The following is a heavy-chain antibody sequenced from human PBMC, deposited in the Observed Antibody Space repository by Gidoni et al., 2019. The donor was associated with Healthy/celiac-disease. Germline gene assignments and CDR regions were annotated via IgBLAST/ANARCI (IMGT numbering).Heavy chain of an antibody. J-gene: IGHJ5*02. CDR3: ARDAFAYGSGSRNWFDP. Sequence: QVQLVQSGAEVKKPGASVKVSCKASGYTFTSYAMHWVRQAPGQRLEWMGWINAGNGNTKYSQKFQGRVTITRDTSASTAYMELSSLRSEDTAVYYCARDAFAYGSGSRNWFDPWGQGTLVTVSS. CDR1: GYTFTSYA. CDR2: INAGNGNT. V-gene: IGHV1-3*01. D-gene: IGHD3-10*01.